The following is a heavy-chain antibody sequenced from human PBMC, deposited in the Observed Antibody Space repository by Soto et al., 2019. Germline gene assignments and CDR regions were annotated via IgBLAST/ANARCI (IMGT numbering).Heavy chain of an antibody. J-gene: IGHJ4*02. CDR3: AKDGDCSGGSCYPTPNDY. V-gene: IGHV3-23*01. CDR1: GFTFSSYA. CDR2: ISGSGGST. D-gene: IGHD2-15*01. Sequence: GGSLRLSCAASGFTFSSYAMSWVRQAPGKGLEWVSAISGSGGSTYYADSVKGRFTISRDNSKNTLYLQMNSLRAEDTAVYYCAKDGDCSGGSCYPTPNDYWGQGTLVTVSS.